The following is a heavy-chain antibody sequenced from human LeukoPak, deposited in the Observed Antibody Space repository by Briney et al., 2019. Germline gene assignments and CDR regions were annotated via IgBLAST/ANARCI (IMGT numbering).Heavy chain of an antibody. D-gene: IGHD1-26*01. J-gene: IGHJ4*02. CDR1: GGSISSSSYY. V-gene: IGHV4-39*07. Sequence: SETLSLTCTVSGGSISSSSYYWGWIRQPPGKGLEWIGSIYFIGITYYNPSLKSRVTISVDTSKNQFSLKLSSVTAADTAVYYCAREVGATGALDYWGQGTLVTVSS. CDR2: IYFIGIT. CDR3: AREVGATGALDY.